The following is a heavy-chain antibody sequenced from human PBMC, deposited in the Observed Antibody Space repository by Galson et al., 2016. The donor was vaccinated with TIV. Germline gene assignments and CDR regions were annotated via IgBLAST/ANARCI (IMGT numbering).Heavy chain of an antibody. J-gene: IGHJ4*02. V-gene: IGHV1-24*01. D-gene: IGHD2/OR15-2a*01. CDR1: GNSLSELV. CDR3: ATVAWFPGLSLDN. CDR2: FDPEVSKT. Sequence: VSCKVSGNSLSELVIHWVRQAPGKGLEWMGGFDPEVSKTVYAQKFQGRVTMTADTYRDTAYMELDSLRIEDTAVYYCATVAWFPGLSLDNWGQGTLVTVSS.